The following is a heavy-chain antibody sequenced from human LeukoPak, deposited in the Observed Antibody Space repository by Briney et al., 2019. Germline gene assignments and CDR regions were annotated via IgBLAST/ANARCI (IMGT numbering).Heavy chain of an antibody. CDR2: IYYSGST. CDR3: ARQKRYDILTGYYGRWFDP. CDR1: GGSISSYY. J-gene: IGHJ5*02. V-gene: IGHV4-59*08. Sequence: PSETLSLTCTVSGGSISSYYWSWIRQPPGKGLEGIGYIYYSGSTNYNPSLKSRVTISVDTSKNQFSLKLSSVTAADTAVYYCARQKRYDILTGYYGRWFDPWGQGTLVTVSS. D-gene: IGHD3-9*01.